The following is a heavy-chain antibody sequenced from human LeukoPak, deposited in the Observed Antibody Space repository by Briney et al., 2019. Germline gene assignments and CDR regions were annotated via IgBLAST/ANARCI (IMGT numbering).Heavy chain of an antibody. CDR1: GYTFTSYG. Sequence: ASVKVFCKASGYTFTSYGISWVRQAPGQGLEWMGWISAYNGNTNYAQKLQGRVTMTTDTSTSTAYMELRSLRSDDTAVYYCARELPYDILTGYSEVGFDYWGQGTLVTVSS. J-gene: IGHJ4*02. V-gene: IGHV1-18*01. CDR2: ISAYNGNT. CDR3: ARELPYDILTGYSEVGFDY. D-gene: IGHD3-9*01.